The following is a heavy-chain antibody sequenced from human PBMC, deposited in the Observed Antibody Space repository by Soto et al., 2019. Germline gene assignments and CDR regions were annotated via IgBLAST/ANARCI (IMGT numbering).Heavy chain of an antibody. CDR1: GFTFSINA. V-gene: IGHV3-23*01. CDR3: AKDRDYPRDQFHY. D-gene: IGHD2-2*01. J-gene: IGHJ4*02. Sequence: GSLRLSCAASGFTFSINAMSWVRQAPGEGLEWVSAISANGQGIYYADSVRGRFTISRDNSKNTVFLHMDSLRAEDTAVYYCAKDRDYPRDQFHYWGQGTLVTVSS. CDR2: ISANGQGI.